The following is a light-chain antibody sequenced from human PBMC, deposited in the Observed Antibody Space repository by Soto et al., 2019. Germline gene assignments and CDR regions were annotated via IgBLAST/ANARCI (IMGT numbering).Light chain of an antibody. CDR1: QTISSW. J-gene: IGKJ1*01. Sequence: DIQMTQSPSTLSGSVGDRVTITCRSSQTISSWLAWYQQKPGKAPKLLIYKASTLKSGVPSRFSGSGSGTEFTLTISSLQPDDFAVYYCHQYDIPPQTFGRGTRVEI. CDR3: HQYDIPPQT. CDR2: KAS. V-gene: IGKV1-5*03.